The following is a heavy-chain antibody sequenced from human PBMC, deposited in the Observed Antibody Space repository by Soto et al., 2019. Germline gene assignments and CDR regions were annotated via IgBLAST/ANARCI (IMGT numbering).Heavy chain of an antibody. Sequence: RASVKVSCKASGYTFIKYGINWLRQSPGQGLEWMGWISPYSNYTHSAQKFQGRLTLTTDTAAATAYMELSSLRSADTALYYCAREAIVVIPAAQPSHFDSWGQGTLVTVSS. V-gene: IGHV1-18*01. CDR3: AREAIVVIPAAQPSHFDS. CDR2: ISPYSNYT. CDR1: GYTFIKYG. J-gene: IGHJ4*02. D-gene: IGHD2-21*01.